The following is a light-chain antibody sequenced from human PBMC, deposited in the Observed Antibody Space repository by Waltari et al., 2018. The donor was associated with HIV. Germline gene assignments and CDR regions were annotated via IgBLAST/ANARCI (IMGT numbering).Light chain of an antibody. Sequence: SVLTQSPSVSAAPGQRVTISCSGSSPNIGNNDVSWSQQLPGRAPKVLIYDNDKRPSGIPDRFSGSKSGTSATLDITGLQTGDEADYYCATWHTSLRAHVVFGGGTKVTVL. CDR3: ATWHTSLRAHVV. J-gene: IGLJ2*01. CDR2: DND. CDR1: SPNIGNND. V-gene: IGLV1-51*01.